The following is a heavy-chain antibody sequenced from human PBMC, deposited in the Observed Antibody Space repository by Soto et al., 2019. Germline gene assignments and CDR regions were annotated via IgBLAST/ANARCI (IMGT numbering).Heavy chain of an antibody. CDR3: AREGYYYGSGSYSAPFDY. J-gene: IGHJ4*02. V-gene: IGHV4-4*02. CDR1: GGSISSSNW. D-gene: IGHD3-10*01. CDR2: IYHSGST. Sequence: SETLSLTCAVSGGSISSSNWWSWVRQPPGKGLEWIGEIYHSGSTNYNPSLKSRVTISVDKSKNKFSLKLSSVTAADTAGYYCAREGYYYGSGSYSAPFDYWGQGTLVTVSS.